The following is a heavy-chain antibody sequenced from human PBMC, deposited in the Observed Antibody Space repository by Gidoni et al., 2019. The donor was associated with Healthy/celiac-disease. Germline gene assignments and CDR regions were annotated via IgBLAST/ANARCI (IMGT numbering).Heavy chain of an antibody. CDR2: ISGSGGST. Sequence: EVQLLESGGGLVQPGGSLRLSCAASGFTFSSYAMSWVRQAPGKGLEWVSAISGSGGSTYYADSVKGRFTISRDNSKNTLYLQMNSLRAEDTAVYYCAKVGIAADVGPRTFDYWGQGTLVTVSS. V-gene: IGHV3-23*01. J-gene: IGHJ4*02. CDR1: GFTFSSYA. CDR3: AKVGIAADVGPRTFDY. D-gene: IGHD6-13*01.